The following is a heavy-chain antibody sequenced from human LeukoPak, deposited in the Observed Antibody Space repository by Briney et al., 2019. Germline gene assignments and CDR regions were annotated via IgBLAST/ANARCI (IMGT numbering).Heavy chain of an antibody. J-gene: IGHJ6*02. D-gene: IGHD2-2*01. CDR1: GGSISSDY. CDR3: ASVVVPTARDYYGMDG. V-gene: IGHV4-59*01. CDR2: IYFSGST. Sequence: SETLSLTCTVSGGSISSDYWSWIRQPPGNGLGWNGYIYFSGSTNYNPTLKSRVTISVDTSQKQFSLKLSSVTAADTAVYYCASVVVPTARDYYGMDGWGEGATVIVS.